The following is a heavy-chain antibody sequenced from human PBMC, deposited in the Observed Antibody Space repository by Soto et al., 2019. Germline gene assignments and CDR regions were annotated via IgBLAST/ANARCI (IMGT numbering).Heavy chain of an antibody. CDR3: AIGWGLLWFGELLPQYYYYGMDV. CDR2: INHSGST. V-gene: IGHV4-34*01. Sequence: SETLSLTCAVYGGSFSGYYWSWIRQPPGKGLEWIGEINHSGSTNYNPSLKSRVTISVDTSKNQFSLKLSSVTAADTAVYYCAIGWGLLWFGELLPQYYYYGMDVWGQGTTVTVSS. J-gene: IGHJ6*02. CDR1: GGSFSGYY. D-gene: IGHD3-10*01.